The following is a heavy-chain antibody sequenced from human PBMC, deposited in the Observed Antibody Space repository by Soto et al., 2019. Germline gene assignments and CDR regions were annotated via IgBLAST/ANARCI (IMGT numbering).Heavy chain of an antibody. D-gene: IGHD2-2*01. CDR2: IDPSDSYT. CDR1: GYSFTSYW. Sequence: PGESLKISCKGSGYSFTSYWISWVRQMPGKGLEWMGRIDPSDSYTNYSPSFQGHVTISADKSISTAYLQWSSLKASDTAMYYCARRCISTSCQFYYYGMDVWGQGTTVTVSS. J-gene: IGHJ6*02. CDR3: ARRCISTSCQFYYYGMDV. V-gene: IGHV5-10-1*01.